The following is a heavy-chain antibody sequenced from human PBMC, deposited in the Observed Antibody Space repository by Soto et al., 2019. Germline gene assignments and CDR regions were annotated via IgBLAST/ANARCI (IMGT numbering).Heavy chain of an antibody. CDR1: GYTFISYG. D-gene: IGHD3-16*01. V-gene: IGHV1-18*01. CDR3: ARGGYYDNTWGKLSHYGLDV. Sequence: ASVKVSCKASGYTFISYGISWVRQAPGQGLEWMGWISAYNDYTNYAQKLQGRVTMTTDTSTRIAYLDLRSLKSDDTAVYYCARGGYYDNTWGKLSHYGLDVWGQGTSVTVSS. J-gene: IGHJ6*02. CDR2: ISAYNDYT.